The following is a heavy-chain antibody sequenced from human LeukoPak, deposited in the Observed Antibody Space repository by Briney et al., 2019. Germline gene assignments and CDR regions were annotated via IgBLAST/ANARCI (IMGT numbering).Heavy chain of an antibody. CDR3: ARDRPYSSGWYSCFDY. J-gene: IGHJ4*02. CDR1: GYTFTGCY. Sequence: ASVKVSCKASGYTFTGCYMHWVRQAPGQGLEWMGWINPNSGDTNYAQKFQGWVTMTRDTSISTAYMELSRLRSDDTAVYYCARDRPYSSGWYSCFDYWGQGTLVTVSS. V-gene: IGHV1-2*04. CDR2: INPNSGDT. D-gene: IGHD6-19*01.